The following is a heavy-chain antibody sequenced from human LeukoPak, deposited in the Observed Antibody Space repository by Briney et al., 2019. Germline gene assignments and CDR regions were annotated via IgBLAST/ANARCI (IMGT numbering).Heavy chain of an antibody. J-gene: IGHJ4*02. V-gene: IGHV4-39*07. CDR1: GGSISSSNYY. CDR2: IYYSGST. CDR3: ARVPTVAVAGVDY. D-gene: IGHD6-19*01. Sequence: SETLSLTCTVSGGSISSSNYYWGWIRQPPGKGLEWIGSIYYSGSTYYNPSLKSRVTISVDTSKNHFSLKLSSVTGADTAVYYCARVPTVAVAGVDYWGQGTLVTVSS.